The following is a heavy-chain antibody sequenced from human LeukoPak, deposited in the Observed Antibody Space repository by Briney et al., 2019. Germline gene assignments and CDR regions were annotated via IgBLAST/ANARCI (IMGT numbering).Heavy chain of an antibody. CDR3: ARSLYDEGY. D-gene: IGHD3-22*01. J-gene: IGHJ4*02. CDR2: INHSGST. Sequence: SETLSLTCTVSGGSISSYYWSWIRQPPGKGLEWVGEINHSGSTKYNPSLKSRVTISVDTSKNQFSLKLSSVTAADTAVYYCARSLYDEGYWGQGTLVTVSS. V-gene: IGHV4-34*01. CDR1: GGSISSYY.